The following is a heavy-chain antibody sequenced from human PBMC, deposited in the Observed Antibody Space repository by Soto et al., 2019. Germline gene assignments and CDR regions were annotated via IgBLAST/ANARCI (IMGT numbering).Heavy chain of an antibody. V-gene: IGHV3-23*01. CDR2: ISGSGGST. Sequence: GGSLRLSCAASGFTFSSYAMSWVRQAPGKGLEWVSAISGSGGSTYYADSVKGRFTISRDNSKNTLYLQMNSLRAEDTAVYYCAKYLKAAVAGNDAFDIWGQGTMVTVSS. D-gene: IGHD6-19*01. CDR1: GFTFSSYA. J-gene: IGHJ3*02. CDR3: AKYLKAAVAGNDAFDI.